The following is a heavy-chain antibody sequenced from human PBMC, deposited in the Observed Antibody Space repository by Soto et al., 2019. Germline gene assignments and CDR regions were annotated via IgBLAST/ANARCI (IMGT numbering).Heavy chain of an antibody. D-gene: IGHD2-8*02. V-gene: IGHV4-59*02. CDR3: ARVEYTGGVFYPFDY. CDR2: IYHTGST. J-gene: IGHJ4*01. CDR1: CGSVSPYF. Sequence: PSDTPSLTCTFSCGSVSPYFLSWVRQPPGKGLEWIGYIYHTGSTDYNPSLKSRVTISVDTSKNQFSLKLSPTIAADTAVYYCARVEYTGGVFYPFDYWGQGILVTVSS.